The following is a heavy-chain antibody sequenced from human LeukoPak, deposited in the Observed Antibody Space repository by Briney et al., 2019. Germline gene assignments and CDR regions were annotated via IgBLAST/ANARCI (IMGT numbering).Heavy chain of an antibody. V-gene: IGHV3-21*01. Sequence: GGSLRLSCAASGFTFSTYSMNWVRQAPGKGLEWVSSISSSSSYIYYADSVKGRFTISRDNAKNSLYLQMNSLRAEDTAIYYCAKDGDSTGYYSSYYNHMDVWGKGTSVTISS. CDR1: GFTFSTYS. D-gene: IGHD3-22*01. CDR3: AKDGDSTGYYSSYYNHMDV. J-gene: IGHJ6*03. CDR2: ISSSSSYI.